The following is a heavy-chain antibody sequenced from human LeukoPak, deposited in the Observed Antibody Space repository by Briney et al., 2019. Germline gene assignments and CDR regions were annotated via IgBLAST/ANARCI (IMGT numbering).Heavy chain of an antibody. D-gene: IGHD1-14*01. CDR2: IIPILGIA. Sequence: SVKVSCKASGGTFSSYAISWVRQAPGQGLEWMGRIIPILGIANYAQKFQGRVTITADKSTSTAYMELSSLRSEDTAVYYCARLNQDYYYGMDVWGQGTTVTVSS. CDR1: GGTFSSYA. J-gene: IGHJ6*02. CDR3: ARLNQDYYYGMDV. V-gene: IGHV1-69*04.